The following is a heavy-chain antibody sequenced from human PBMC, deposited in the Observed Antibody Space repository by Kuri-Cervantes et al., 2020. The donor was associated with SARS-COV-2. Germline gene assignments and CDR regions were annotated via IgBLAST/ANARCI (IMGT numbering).Heavy chain of an antibody. D-gene: IGHD6-13*01. J-gene: IGHJ4*02. V-gene: IGHV4-34*01. CDR3: ARGRRAILINSGYSSSWDLDY. CDR1: GESFSGYY. Sequence: ESLKISRAVYGESFSGYYWTWIRQSPGKGLEWIGEVNHRGSADYNPSLKSRVTISVDTYKNQFSLKLSSVTAADTAVYYCARGRRAILINSGYSSSWDLDYWAQGTLVTVSS. CDR2: VNHRGSA.